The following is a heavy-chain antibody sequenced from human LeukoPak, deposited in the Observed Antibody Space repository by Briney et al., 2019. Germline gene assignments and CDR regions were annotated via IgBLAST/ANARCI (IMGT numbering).Heavy chain of an antibody. CDR1: GFTFSSYG. Sequence: GGSLRLSCAASGFTFSSYGMHWVRQAPGKGLEWVAVISYDGSNKYYADSVKGRFTISRDNSKNTLYLQMNSLRAEDTAVYYCAKMSRYSSGWYDYWGQGTLVTVSS. D-gene: IGHD6-19*01. J-gene: IGHJ4*02. CDR2: ISYDGSNK. CDR3: AKMSRYSSGWYDY. V-gene: IGHV3-30*18.